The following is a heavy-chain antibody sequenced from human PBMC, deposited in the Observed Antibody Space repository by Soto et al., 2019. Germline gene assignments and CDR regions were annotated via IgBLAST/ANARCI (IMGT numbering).Heavy chain of an antibody. V-gene: IGHV4-61*01. CDR3: ARDDSSGYYFNPFDY. Sequence: SETLSLTCTVSGGSVSSGSYYWSWIRQPPGKGLEWIGCIYYSGSTNYNPSLKSRVTISVATSKNQFSLKLSSVTAADTAVYYCARDDSSGYYFNPFDYWGQGTLVTVSS. CDR2: IYYSGST. CDR1: GGSVSSGSYY. J-gene: IGHJ4*02. D-gene: IGHD3-22*01.